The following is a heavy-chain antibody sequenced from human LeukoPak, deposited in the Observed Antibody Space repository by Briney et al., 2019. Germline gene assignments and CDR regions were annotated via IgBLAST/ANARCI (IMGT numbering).Heavy chain of an antibody. D-gene: IGHD1-26*01. CDR1: GFTFSNHN. CDR2: ISSSGTAK. J-gene: IGHJ6*02. Sequence: GGSLRLSCAVSGFTFSNHNMNWVRQAPGKGLEWVSYISSSGTAKYYADSVKGRFTISRDNAKNSLFLQMNSLRAEDTAVYYCARGLYSGAYWGDSYYGMDVWGHGTTVTVSS. V-gene: IGHV3-48*03. CDR3: ARGLYSGAYWGDSYYGMDV.